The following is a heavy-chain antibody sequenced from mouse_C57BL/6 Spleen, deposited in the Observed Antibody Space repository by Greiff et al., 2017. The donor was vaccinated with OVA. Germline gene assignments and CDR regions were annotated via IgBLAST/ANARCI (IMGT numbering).Heavy chain of an antibody. Sequence: EVQLQQSGPVLVKPGASVKMSCKASGYTFTDYYMNWVKQSHGKSLEWIGVINPYNGGTSYNQKFKGKATLTVDKSSSTAYMELNSLTSEDSAVYYCAFDGRYYFDYWGQGTTLTVSS. CDR1: GYTFTDYY. CDR3: AFDGRYYFDY. CDR2: INPYNGGT. V-gene: IGHV1-19*01. D-gene: IGHD2-3*01. J-gene: IGHJ2*01.